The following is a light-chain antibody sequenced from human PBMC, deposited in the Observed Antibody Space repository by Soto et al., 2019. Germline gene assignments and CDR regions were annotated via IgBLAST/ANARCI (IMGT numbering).Light chain of an antibody. V-gene: IGLV2-14*01. Sequence: QSALTQPASVSGSPGQSITISCPGTSSDVGGYNYVSWYQQHPGKAPKLMIYDVSNRPSGVSNRFSGSKSGNTASLTISGLQAEDEADYYCSSYTSSRGVFGTGTKVTVL. J-gene: IGLJ1*01. CDR2: DVS. CDR1: SSDVGGYNY. CDR3: SSYTSSRGV.